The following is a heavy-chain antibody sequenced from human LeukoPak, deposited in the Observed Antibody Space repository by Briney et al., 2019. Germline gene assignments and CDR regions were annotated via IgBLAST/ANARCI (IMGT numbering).Heavy chain of an antibody. Sequence: GGSLRLSCAASGFTFSSYSMNWVRQAPGKGLEWVSSISSSSSYIHYADSVKGRFTISRDNAKNSLYLQMNSLRAEDTAVYYCARDQMVRGVIFDYWGQGTLVTVSS. CDR2: ISSSSSYI. CDR1: GFTFSSYS. D-gene: IGHD3-10*01. J-gene: IGHJ4*02. V-gene: IGHV3-21*01. CDR3: ARDQMVRGVIFDY.